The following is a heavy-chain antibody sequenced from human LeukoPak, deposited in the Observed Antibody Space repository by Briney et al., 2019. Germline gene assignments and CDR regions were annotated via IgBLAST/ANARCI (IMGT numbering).Heavy chain of an antibody. J-gene: IGHJ4*02. Sequence: GGSLRLSCAASGFTFTSYSMNWVRQAPGKGLEWVSTISGSGGSTYYADSVKGRFTISRDNAKNTLYLQMNSLRAEDTAVYYCARAETNELELLDYWGQGTLVNVSS. D-gene: IGHD1-7*01. V-gene: IGHV3-23*01. CDR1: GFTFTSYS. CDR3: ARAETNELELLDY. CDR2: ISGSGGST.